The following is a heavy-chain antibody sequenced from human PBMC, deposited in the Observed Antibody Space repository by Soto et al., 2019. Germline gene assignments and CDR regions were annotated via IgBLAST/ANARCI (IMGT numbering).Heavy chain of an antibody. D-gene: IGHD3-3*01. CDR1: GFTFSSYA. J-gene: IGHJ3*02. Sequence: GESLKISCAASGFTFSSYAMSWVRQAPGKGLEWVSAISGSGGSTYYADSVKGRFTISRDNSKNTLYLQMNSLRAEDTAVYYCAKGYHRSPYYDFWSGYYPLDAFDIWGQGTMVTVSS. CDR3: AKGYHRSPYYDFWSGYYPLDAFDI. CDR2: ISGSGGST. V-gene: IGHV3-23*01.